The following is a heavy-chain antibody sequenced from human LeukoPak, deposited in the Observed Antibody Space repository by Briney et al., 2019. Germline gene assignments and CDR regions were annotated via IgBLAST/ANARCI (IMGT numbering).Heavy chain of an antibody. D-gene: IGHD3-10*01. CDR3: ARRYYYGSGSWDTFDY. V-gene: IGHV5-51*01. Sequence: GESLKISCKGSGYSFSNYWIGWVRQMPGKGLEWMGIIYPDDSDTKYSPYFQGQVTISADKSINTAYLQWSSLKASDSALYYCARRYYYGSGSWDTFDYWGQGTLVTVST. CDR2: IYPDDSDT. J-gene: IGHJ4*02. CDR1: GYSFSNYW.